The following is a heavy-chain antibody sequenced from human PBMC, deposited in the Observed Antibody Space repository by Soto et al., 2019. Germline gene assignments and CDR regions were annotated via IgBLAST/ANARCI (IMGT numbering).Heavy chain of an antibody. V-gene: IGHV4-4*02. D-gene: IGHD4-17*01. CDR1: GDSISSTRW. CDR3: ARDVDADFRTDFDY. CDR2: IYHGGST. J-gene: IGHJ4*02. Sequence: PSETLSLSCTVSGDSISSTRWWSWVRQSPGKGLEWIGDIYHGGSTNYNPSLKSRFTISRDNAENSVYLEMDSLRAEDTALYYCARDVDADFRTDFDYWGRGTLVTVSS.